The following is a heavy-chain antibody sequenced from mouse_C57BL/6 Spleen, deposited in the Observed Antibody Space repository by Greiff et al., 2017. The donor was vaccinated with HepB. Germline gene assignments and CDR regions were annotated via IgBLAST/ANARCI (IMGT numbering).Heavy chain of an antibody. CDR2: INPGSGGT. V-gene: IGHV1-54*01. D-gene: IGHD1-1*01. CDR1: GYAFTNYL. CDR3: ARGDYYGSSRGFAY. J-gene: IGHJ3*01. Sequence: QVQLQQSGAELVRPGTSVKVSCKASGYAFTNYLIEWVKQRPGQGLEWIGVINPGSGGTNYNEKFKGKATLTADKSSSTAYMQLSSLTSEDSAVYFCARGDYYGSSRGFAYWGQGTLVTVSA.